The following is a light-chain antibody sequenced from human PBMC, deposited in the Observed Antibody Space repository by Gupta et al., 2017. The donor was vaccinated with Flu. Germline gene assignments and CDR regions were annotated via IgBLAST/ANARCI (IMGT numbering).Light chain of an antibody. V-gene: IGKV3-20*01. Sequence: EIVLMQSPGTLSLSPGERATLSCRASQSVNSIYMAWYQQKPGQPPRLLIYAASSRATGIPDRFSGSGSGTDFTLTISRLEPEDFAVYYCQQYVSSLSYTFGQGTKLEIK. CDR1: QSVNSIY. CDR2: AAS. J-gene: IGKJ2*01. CDR3: QQYVSSLSYT.